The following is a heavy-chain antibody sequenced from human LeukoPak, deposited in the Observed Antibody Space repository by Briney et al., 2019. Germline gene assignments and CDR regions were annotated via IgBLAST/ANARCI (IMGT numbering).Heavy chain of an antibody. CDR3: VRVGHHYDSCGYYTFDY. D-gene: IGHD3-22*01. CDR1: GYTFTGYY. V-gene: IGHV1-2*02. J-gene: IGHJ4*02. Sequence: ASVKVSCKASGYTFTGYYIHWVRQAPGQGLEWMAWINPKSGDINYAQKFQGRVTMTRDNSISTAHLELNRLRADDTALYYCVRVGHHYDSCGYYTFDYWGQGTLVTVSS. CDR2: INPKSGDI.